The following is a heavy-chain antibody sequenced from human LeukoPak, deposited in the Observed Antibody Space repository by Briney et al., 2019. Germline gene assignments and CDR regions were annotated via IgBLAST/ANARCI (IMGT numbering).Heavy chain of an antibody. D-gene: IGHD1-26*01. CDR1: GGSVSSYY. CDR2: VYNSGST. V-gene: IGHV4-59*02. J-gene: IGHJ3*02. CDR3: VRDWEGFNFDI. Sequence: SETLSLTCTVSGGSVSSYYWSWVRQPPGEGLEWIAYVYNSGSTNYNHSLKSRVTISVDRSKNQFSLKMNSVTAADTAVYYCVRDWEGFNFDIWGQGTMVTVSS.